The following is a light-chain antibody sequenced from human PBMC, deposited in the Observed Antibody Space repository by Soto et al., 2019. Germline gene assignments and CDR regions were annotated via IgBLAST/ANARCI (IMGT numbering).Light chain of an antibody. CDR1: LTVGTN. CDR3: QHHNNWPPGT. Sequence: VMTQSPATLSVSPGERATLSCRASLTVGTNLAWYQQKPGQPPRLLMYGASIRATGIPARFSGSGSGTDFTLTISSLQSEDFAVYYCQHHNNWPPGTFGQGTKVEIK. J-gene: IGKJ1*01. V-gene: IGKV3-15*01. CDR2: GAS.